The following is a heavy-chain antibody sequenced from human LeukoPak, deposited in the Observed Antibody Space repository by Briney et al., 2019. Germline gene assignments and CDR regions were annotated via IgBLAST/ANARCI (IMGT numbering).Heavy chain of an antibody. J-gene: IGHJ4*01. V-gene: IGHV3-33*01. D-gene: IGHD4-11*01. CDR1: GFIFSHYG. CDR2: IWSDGSNR. CDR3: ARDAQRGFDYSNSLEY. Sequence: GGSLRLSCAASGFIFSHYGMHWVRQAPGKGLEWVAVIWSDGSNRFYADSVKGRFTISRGNSQKTLFLQMNSLRAEDTAIYYCARDAQRGFDYSNSLEYWGHGTLVTVSS.